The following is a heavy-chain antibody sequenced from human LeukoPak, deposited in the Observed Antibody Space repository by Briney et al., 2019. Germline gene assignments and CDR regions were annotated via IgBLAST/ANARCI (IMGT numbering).Heavy chain of an antibody. V-gene: IGHV6-1*01. J-gene: IGHJ4*02. CDR3: TRDRGLIDF. Sequence: KASQTLSLTCAISGDSVSSNSVAWNWIRQSPSRGLEWLGRTYYRSKWHNDYAVSVKSRITINPDTSKNQFSLQLNSVTPEDSAVYYCTRDRGLIDFWGQGTLVTVSS. CDR2: TYYRSKWHN. D-gene: IGHD3-16*01. CDR1: GDSVSSNSVA.